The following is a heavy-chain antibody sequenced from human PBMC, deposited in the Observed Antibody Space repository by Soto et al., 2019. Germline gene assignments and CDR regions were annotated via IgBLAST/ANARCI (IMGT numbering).Heavy chain of an antibody. CDR2: IYWDDDK. CDR1: GFSLTSGGVG. V-gene: IGHV2-5*02. D-gene: IGHD2-21*01. Sequence: QITLKESGPTLVKPTQTLTLTCTFSGFSLTSGGVGVAWIRQPPGKALEWLAVIYWDDDKRYSPSLKSRLTVTKATPKNQVVLTMTNLAPVDTATYYCAHTPFFGDKLDFWGQGILVSVSS. J-gene: IGHJ4*02. CDR3: AHTPFFGDKLDF.